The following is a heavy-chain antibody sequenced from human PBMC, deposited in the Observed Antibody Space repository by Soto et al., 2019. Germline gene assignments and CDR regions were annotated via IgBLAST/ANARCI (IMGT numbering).Heavy chain of an antibody. CDR2: IYYSGST. CDR1: GGSISSGDDY. D-gene: IGHD2-2*02. J-gene: IGHJ4*02. CDR3: ARVLTTTTYTTLIFDY. V-gene: IGHV4-30-4*01. Sequence: PSETLSLTCTVSGGSISSGDDYWSWIRQPPGKGLEWIGYIYYSGSTYYNPSLKSRVTISVDTSKNQFSLKLSSVTAADTAVYYCARVLTTTTYTTLIFDYWGQGTLVTVSS.